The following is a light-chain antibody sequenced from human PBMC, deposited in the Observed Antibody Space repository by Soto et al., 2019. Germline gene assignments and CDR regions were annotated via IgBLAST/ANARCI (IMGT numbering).Light chain of an antibody. CDR2: PAS. Sequence: DIQMTQSPSSLSASVGDRVTITCRASQGIRNDLGWYQQKPGKAPTRLIYPASSLQSGVPSRFSGRGSGTEFTIKISNQQPEDFSTYYCLQHNSYPPPTFGGGTKAEIK. V-gene: IGKV1-17*02. CDR1: QGIRND. CDR3: LQHNSYPPPT. J-gene: IGKJ4*01.